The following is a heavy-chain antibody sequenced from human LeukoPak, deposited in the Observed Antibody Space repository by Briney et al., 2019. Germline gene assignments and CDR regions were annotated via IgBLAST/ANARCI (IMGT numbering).Heavy chain of an antibody. CDR1: GFTFSNFA. CDR2: IVGSSST. D-gene: IGHD6-13*01. Sequence: GGSLRLSCAASGFTFSNFAMTWVRQAPGRGLEWVSSIVGSSSTYYADSLKGRFTISRDNAKNSLYLQMNSLRAEDTAVYYCARIGAGSSRDYWGQGTLVTVSS. J-gene: IGHJ4*02. CDR3: ARIGAGSSRDY. V-gene: IGHV3-21*01.